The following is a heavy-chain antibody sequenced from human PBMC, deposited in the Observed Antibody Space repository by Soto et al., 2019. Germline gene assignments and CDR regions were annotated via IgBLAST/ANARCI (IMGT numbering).Heavy chain of an antibody. CDR1: GYTFTSYA. D-gene: IGHD4-17*01. Sequence: ASVKVSCKASGYTFTSYAMHWVRQAPGQRLEWMGWINAGNGNTKYSQKFQGRVTITRDTSASTAYMELSSLRSEDTAVYYCARLYGDLSNYYYYYMDVWGKGTTVTVSS. V-gene: IGHV1-3*01. J-gene: IGHJ6*03. CDR3: ARLYGDLSNYYYYYMDV. CDR2: INAGNGNT.